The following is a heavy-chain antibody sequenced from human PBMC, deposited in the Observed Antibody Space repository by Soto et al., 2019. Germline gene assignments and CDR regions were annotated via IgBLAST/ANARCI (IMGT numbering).Heavy chain of an antibody. CDR2: IWYDGSKK. Sequence: GGSLRLSCAASGFTFSSYGMHWVRQAPGKGLEWVAVIWYDGSKKYYADSVKGRFTTSRDNSKNTLYLQMNSLRAEDTAVYYCARALGLELPDWGQGTLVTVSS. D-gene: IGHD1-7*01. CDR1: GFTFSSYG. V-gene: IGHV3-33*01. CDR3: ARALGLELPD. J-gene: IGHJ4*02.